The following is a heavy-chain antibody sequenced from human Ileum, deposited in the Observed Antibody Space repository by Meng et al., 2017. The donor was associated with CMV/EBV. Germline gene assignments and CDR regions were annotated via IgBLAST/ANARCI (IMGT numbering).Heavy chain of an antibody. J-gene: IGHJ5*02. CDR3: AKGVDYSGSSWFDP. CDR1: GFTFRNYG. Sequence: SGFTFRNYGMSWVRQAPGKGLEWVSSNSGSGTSAFYADSVKGRFTISRDNSKNTVSLQMNSLRADDTAVYYCAKGVDYSGSSWFDPWGQGTLVTVSS. D-gene: IGHD4-23*01. V-gene: IGHV3-23*01. CDR2: NSGSGTSA.